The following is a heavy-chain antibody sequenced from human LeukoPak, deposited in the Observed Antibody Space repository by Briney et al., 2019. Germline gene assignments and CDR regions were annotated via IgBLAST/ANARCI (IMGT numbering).Heavy chain of an antibody. CDR1: GFTFSSYA. CDR2: TSYDGSNK. CDR3: ARELYIVVVVAADYYGMDV. D-gene: IGHD2-15*01. Sequence: GGSLRLSCAASGFTFSSYAMHWVRQAPGKGLEWVAVTSYDGSNKYYADSVKGRFTISRDNSKNTLYLQMNSLRAEDTAVYYCARELYIVVVVAADYYGMDVWGKGTTVTVSS. V-gene: IGHV3-30*04. J-gene: IGHJ6*04.